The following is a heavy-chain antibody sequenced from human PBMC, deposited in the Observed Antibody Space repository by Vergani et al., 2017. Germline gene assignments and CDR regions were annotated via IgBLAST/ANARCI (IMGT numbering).Heavy chain of an antibody. CDR2: IYPGDSDT. Sequence: EVQLVQSGAEVKKPGESLKISCKGSGYSFTSYWIGWVRQMPGKGLAWMGIIYPGDSDTRYSPSFQGQVTISADKSISTAYLQWSSLKASDTAMYYCARDLSIVGARLHYYYYGMDVWGQGTTVTVSS. CDR1: GYSFTSYW. J-gene: IGHJ6*02. V-gene: IGHV5-51*01. CDR3: ARDLSIVGARLHYYYYGMDV. D-gene: IGHD1-26*01.